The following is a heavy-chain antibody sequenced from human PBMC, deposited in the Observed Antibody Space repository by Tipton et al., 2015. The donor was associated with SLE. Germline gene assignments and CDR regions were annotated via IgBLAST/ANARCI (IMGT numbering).Heavy chain of an antibody. Sequence: SLRLSCAASGFTFDDYAMHWVRQAPGKGLEWVASIKEDGSEKYYVDSVKGRFTISRDNAMNSLYLQMNSLRAEDTAVYYCARSQRIFNVWGQGTTVTVSS. CDR2: IKEDGSEK. CDR3: ARSQRIFNV. CDR1: GFTFDDYA. J-gene: IGHJ6*02. V-gene: IGHV3-7*01. D-gene: IGHD2/OR15-2a*01.